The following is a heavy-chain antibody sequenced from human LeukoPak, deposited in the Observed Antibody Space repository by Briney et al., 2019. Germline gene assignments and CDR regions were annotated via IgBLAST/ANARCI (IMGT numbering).Heavy chain of an antibody. D-gene: IGHD4-17*01. J-gene: IGHJ4*02. V-gene: IGHV4-4*02. CDR2: IYLRGNT. Sequence: PSGTLSLTCAISGGSISSSNWWTWVRQPPGKGLEWVGEIYLRGNTNYNPSLESRVTISVDESKTQLSLRLESVTAADTAVYYCARGTITTVTDSWGPGTLVTVSS. CDR3: ARGTITTVTDS. CDR1: GGSISSSNW.